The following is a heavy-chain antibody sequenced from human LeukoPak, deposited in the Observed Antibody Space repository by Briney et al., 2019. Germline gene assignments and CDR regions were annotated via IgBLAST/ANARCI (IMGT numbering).Heavy chain of an antibody. Sequence: GASVKVSCKASGYTFSNYYMHWVRQAPGQGLEWMGIFNPSGGSTNYAQKFQGRVTMTRDTSTSTVYMEVSSLRSEDTAVYYCARGDGGNTFDYWGQETLVTIYS. V-gene: IGHV1-46*01. J-gene: IGHJ4*02. CDR3: ARGDGGNTFDY. CDR1: GYTFSNYY. CDR2: FNPSGGST. D-gene: IGHD4-23*01.